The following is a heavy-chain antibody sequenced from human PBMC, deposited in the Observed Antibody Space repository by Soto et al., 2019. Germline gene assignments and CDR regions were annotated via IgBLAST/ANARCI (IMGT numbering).Heavy chain of an antibody. CDR2: IYWDDDR. V-gene: IGHV2-5*02. J-gene: IGHJ4*02. D-gene: IGHD2-2*03. CDR1: GFSLSTTEVG. CDR3: VHLRTGPRKRQWINYYVDY. Sequence: QITLKESGPTLVRPTQTLTLTCTFSGFSLSTTEVGVAWIRQPPGKALEWLVLIYWDDDRRYSPSLKTRLSITKDTSINHVILTMTDMDPVDTATYYCVHLRTGPRKRQWINYYVDYWGQGTLVTV.